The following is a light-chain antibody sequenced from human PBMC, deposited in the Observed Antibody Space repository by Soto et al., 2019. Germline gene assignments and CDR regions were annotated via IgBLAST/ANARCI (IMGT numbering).Light chain of an antibody. V-gene: IGKV3-20*01. Sequence: EIVLTQSPGTLSLSPGERATLSCRASQSVNSNYLAWYQQKPGQAPRLLIHGAAIGATGIPDRFSGSGSGADFTLTISRLEPEDFAVYYCQQYGSSPGTFGQGTRLEIK. CDR2: GAA. CDR1: QSVNSNY. CDR3: QQYGSSPGT. J-gene: IGKJ5*01.